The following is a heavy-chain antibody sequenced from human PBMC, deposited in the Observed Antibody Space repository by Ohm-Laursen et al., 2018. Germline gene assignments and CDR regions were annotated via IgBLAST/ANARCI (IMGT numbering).Heavy chain of an antibody. CDR3: ARGGRMVRGVIPLDI. J-gene: IGHJ3*02. CDR2: INHSGST. V-gene: IGHV4-34*01. D-gene: IGHD3-10*01. Sequence: SETLSLTCAVYGGSFSGYYWSWIRQPPGKGLEWIGEINHSGSTNYNPSLKSRVTISVDTSKNQFSLKLSSVTAADTAVYYCARGGRMVRGVIPLDIWGQGTMVTVSS. CDR1: GGSFSGYY.